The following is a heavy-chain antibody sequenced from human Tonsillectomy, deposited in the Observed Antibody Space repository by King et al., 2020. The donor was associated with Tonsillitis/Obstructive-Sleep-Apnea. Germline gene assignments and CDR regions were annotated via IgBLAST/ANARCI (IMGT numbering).Heavy chain of an antibody. J-gene: IGHJ2*01. CDR1: VGSISSGGYY. V-gene: IGHV4-31*03. D-gene: IGHD1-20*01. CDR2: IYYSGSN. Sequence: VQLQESGPGLVKPSQTLSLTCTVSVGSISSGGYYWSWIRQHPGKGLEWIGYIYYSGSNYYNPSLKSRVTISVDTSKNQFSLKLSSVTAADTAVYYCSRVTSGRPRYFDLWGRGTLVTVSS. CDR3: SRVTSGRPRYFDL.